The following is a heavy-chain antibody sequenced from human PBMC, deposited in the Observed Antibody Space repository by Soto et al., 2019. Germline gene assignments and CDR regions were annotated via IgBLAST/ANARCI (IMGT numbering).Heavy chain of an antibody. CDR3: AIEYSSSDDAFDI. CDR2: ISAYNGNT. CDR1: GYTFTSYY. J-gene: IGHJ3*02. V-gene: IGHV1-18*04. Sequence: ASVKVSCKASGYTFTSYYMHWVRQAPGQGLEWMGWISAYNGNTNYAQKLQGRVTMTTDTSTSTAYMELRSLRSDDTAVYYCAIEYSSSDDAFDIWGQGTMVTVSS. D-gene: IGHD6-6*01.